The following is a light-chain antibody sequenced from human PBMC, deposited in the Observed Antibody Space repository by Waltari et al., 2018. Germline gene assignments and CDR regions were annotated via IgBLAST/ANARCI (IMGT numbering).Light chain of an antibody. CDR1: TSNIGAGFA. V-gene: IGLV1-40*01. CDR2: TNT. Sequence: QSVLTQPPSVSGAPGQRVTISCTGSTSNIGAGFAVNWYQQLPGAAPKLLSYTNTNRPSGVPGRFSGSKSGASASLAITGLRADDEGDYYCQSFDSSLHAFFETGTKVTVL. J-gene: IGLJ1*01. CDR3: QSFDSSLHAF.